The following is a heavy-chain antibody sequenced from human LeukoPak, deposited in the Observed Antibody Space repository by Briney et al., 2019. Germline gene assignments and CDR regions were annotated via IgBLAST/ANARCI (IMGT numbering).Heavy chain of an antibody. V-gene: IGHV3-11*05. D-gene: IGHD3-22*01. CDR3: ARVPPDSSCYYVDN. Sequence: GGSLRLPYAACGFTFSDYYMSWIRQAPGKGLEWVSYISSSSSYTNYADSVKGRFTISRDNAKNSLYLQMNSLRAEDTAVYYCARVPPDSSCYYVDNWGQKTLVTVSS. CDR2: ISSSSSYT. CDR1: GFTFSDYY. J-gene: IGHJ4*02.